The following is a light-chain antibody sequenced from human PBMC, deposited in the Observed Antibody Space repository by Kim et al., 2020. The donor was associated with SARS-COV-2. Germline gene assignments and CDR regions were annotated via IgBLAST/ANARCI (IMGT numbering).Light chain of an antibody. Sequence: EIVLTQSPGTLSLSPGERATLSCRASQSVSSNYLAWYQQKPGQAPRLLLYAAFSRVTGIPDRFSGSGSGTDFTLTISRLEPTDFAVYFCQQYGSSPTFGQGTKVDIK. V-gene: IGKV3-20*01. J-gene: IGKJ1*01. CDR3: QQYGSSPT. CDR1: QSVSSNY. CDR2: AAF.